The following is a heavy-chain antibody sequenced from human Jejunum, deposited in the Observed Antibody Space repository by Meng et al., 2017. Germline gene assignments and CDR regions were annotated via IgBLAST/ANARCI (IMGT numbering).Heavy chain of an antibody. J-gene: IGHJ4*02. CDR2: MQQSGGS. Sequence: AAGPGQVTPPGPLSPSCAVFGGLRSIHWGSWLRQPPGKGLEWMGEMQQSGGSNYNPSLKSRLTMSVDESKNHFSLKLNSVTAADTAVYYCARGWKYAWFNWGQGTLVTVSS. V-gene: IGHV4-4*03. D-gene: IGHD1-7*01. CDR3: ARGWKYAWFN. CDR1: GGLRSIHW.